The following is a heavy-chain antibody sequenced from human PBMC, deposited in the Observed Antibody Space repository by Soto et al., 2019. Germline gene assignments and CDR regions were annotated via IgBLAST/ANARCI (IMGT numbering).Heavy chain of an antibody. D-gene: IGHD1-20*01. CDR1: GFTFSSYG. J-gene: IGHJ6*03. V-gene: IGHV3-33*01. CDR3: ARDSYNYLLKEYYYYYMDV. Sequence: GGSLRLSCAASGFTFSSYGMHWVRQAPGKGLEWVAVIWYDGSNKYYADSVKGRFTISRDNSKNTLYLQMNSLRAEDTAVYYCARDSYNYLLKEYYYYYMDVWGKGTTVTVSS. CDR2: IWYDGSNK.